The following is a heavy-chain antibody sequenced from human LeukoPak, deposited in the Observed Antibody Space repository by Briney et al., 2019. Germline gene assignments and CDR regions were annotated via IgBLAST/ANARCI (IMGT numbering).Heavy chain of an antibody. CDR3: ARDYSSGWYVY. D-gene: IGHD6-19*01. CDR2: INPYSGGT. Sequence: ASVKVSCKASGYTFTDYYMHWVRQAPGQGLERMGRINPYSGGTNYAQKFQGRVTMTRDTSISTAYMELSRLKSDDTAVYYCARDYSSGWYVYWGQGTLSPSPQ. J-gene: IGHJ4*02. V-gene: IGHV1-2*06. CDR1: GYTFTDYY.